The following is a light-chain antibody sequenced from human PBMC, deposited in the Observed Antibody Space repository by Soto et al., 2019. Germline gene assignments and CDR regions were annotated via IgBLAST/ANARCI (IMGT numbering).Light chain of an antibody. Sequence: EIVLTQSPGTLSLSPGERATLSCRASQSVTSSYVAWYQQKPGQAPRLLIYVASSRATGIPDRFSGSGSGTDFTLTISRLEPEDFAVYYCHQYGSAPYTFGQGTKLEIK. J-gene: IGKJ2*01. CDR1: QSVTSSY. CDR2: VAS. CDR3: HQYGSAPYT. V-gene: IGKV3-20*01.